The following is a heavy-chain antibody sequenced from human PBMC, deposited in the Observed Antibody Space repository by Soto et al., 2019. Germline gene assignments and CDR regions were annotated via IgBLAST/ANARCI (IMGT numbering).Heavy chain of an antibody. J-gene: IGHJ5*02. CDR3: AKDGKTAKYNWLAP. D-gene: IGHD2-21*02. Sequence: GGSLRLSCAASGFTFSSYAMSWLRQATGKELEWVSAISGSGGSTYYADSVKGRITISRDNSKNKQYLQMNSLRAEDTAVYYRAKDGKTAKYNWLAPCGQRTLVTVSS. V-gene: IGHV3-23*01. CDR1: GFTFSSYA. CDR2: ISGSGGST.